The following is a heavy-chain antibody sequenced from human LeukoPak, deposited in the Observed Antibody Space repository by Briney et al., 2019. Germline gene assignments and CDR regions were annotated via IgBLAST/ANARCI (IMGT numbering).Heavy chain of an antibody. CDR1: GYTLTELS. CDR3: ATIPLGRVGAPSPQKHY. Sequence: ASVKVSCRVSGYTLTELSMHWVRQAPGKGLEWMGGFDPEDGETIYAQKFQGRVTMTEDTSTDTAYMELSSLRSEDTAVYYCATIPLGRVGAPSPQKHYWGQGTLVTVSS. D-gene: IGHD1-26*01. V-gene: IGHV1-24*01. CDR2: FDPEDGET. J-gene: IGHJ4*02.